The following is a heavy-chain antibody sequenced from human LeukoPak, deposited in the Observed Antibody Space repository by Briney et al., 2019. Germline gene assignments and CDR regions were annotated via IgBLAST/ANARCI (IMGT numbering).Heavy chain of an antibody. V-gene: IGHV1-18*04. D-gene: IGHD2-8*02. CDR3: ARDIPHGAGYCTGGVCGISAFDI. CDR1: GYTFTGYY. CDR2: ISAYNGNT. J-gene: IGHJ3*02. Sequence: GASVKVSCKASGYTFTGYYIYWVRQAPGQGLEWMGWISAYNGNTNYAQKLQGRVTMTTDTSTSTAYMELRSLRSDDTAVYYCARDIPHGAGYCTGGVCGISAFDIWGQGTMVTVSS.